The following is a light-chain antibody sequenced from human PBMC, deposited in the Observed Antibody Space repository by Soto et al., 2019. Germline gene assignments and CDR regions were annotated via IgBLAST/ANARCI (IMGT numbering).Light chain of an antibody. J-gene: IGKJ4*01. CDR3: QQYGGSPAT. CDR1: QSVSSNY. CDR2: GAS. V-gene: IGKV3-20*01. Sequence: DIVLTQSAGTLSVSPGERATLSCRASQSVSSNYLAWYQQKPGQAPRLLIYGASSRATGVPDRFSASGSGTEFTLTISRLEPGDFAVYYCQQYGGSPATFGGGTKVEI.